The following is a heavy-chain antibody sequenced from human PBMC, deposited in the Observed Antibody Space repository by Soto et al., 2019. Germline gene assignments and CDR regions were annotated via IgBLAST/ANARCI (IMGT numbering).Heavy chain of an antibody. CDR1: GYTFTSYG. V-gene: IGHV1-18*01. Sequence: GASVKVSCKASGYTFTSYGITWVRQAPGQGLEWMGWISADNGNTNYAQNFQGRVTITTDTSASTAYMELSSLRSEDTAVYYCARVRNRWELLYLDYWGQGTLVTVSS. D-gene: IGHD1-26*01. CDR3: ARVRNRWELLYLDY. J-gene: IGHJ4*02. CDR2: ISADNGNT.